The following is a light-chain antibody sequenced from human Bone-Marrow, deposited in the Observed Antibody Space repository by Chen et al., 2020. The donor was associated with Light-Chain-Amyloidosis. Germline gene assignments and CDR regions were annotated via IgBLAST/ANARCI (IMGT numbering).Light chain of an antibody. CDR1: QSVSISY. V-gene: IGKV3-20*01. Sequence: ELVLTQSPGTLSLSPGERATLSCRASQSVSISYLAWYQQNPGQAPRLLIYAAASRATGIPDRFSGSGSGTDFTLTISRLEPEDFAVYYCQQYGSSGYTFGQGTRLEIK. J-gene: IGKJ2*01. CDR3: QQYGSSGYT. CDR2: AAA.